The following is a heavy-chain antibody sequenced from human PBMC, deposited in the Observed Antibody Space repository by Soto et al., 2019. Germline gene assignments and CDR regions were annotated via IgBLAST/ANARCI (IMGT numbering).Heavy chain of an antibody. V-gene: IGHV1-46*01. CDR1: GYPFTTYH. Sequence: ASVKVSCKASGYPFTTYHLHWVRQAPGQGLEWMGIVYVTGTGTRSAQKFQGRLTMTRDRSTSTVYMELSSLRSEDTAVYYCARPEGYGSGSYYFDSWGQGTLATVSS. CDR2: VYVTGTGT. J-gene: IGHJ4*02. D-gene: IGHD3-10*01. CDR3: ARPEGYGSGSYYFDS.